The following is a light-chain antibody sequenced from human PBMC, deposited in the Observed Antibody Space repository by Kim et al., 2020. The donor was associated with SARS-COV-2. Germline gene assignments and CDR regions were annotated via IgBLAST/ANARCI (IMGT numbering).Light chain of an antibody. CDR3: QQYNAYPWT. CDR1: QSVYTW. J-gene: IGKJ1*01. Sequence: ASVGDRVTITCRASQSVYTWLAWYQQKPGKTPNLLIYKASYLQNGAPSRFSGSGSGTVFTLTINSLQPDDFATYYCQQYNAYPWTFGQGTKVDIK. V-gene: IGKV1-5*03. CDR2: KAS.